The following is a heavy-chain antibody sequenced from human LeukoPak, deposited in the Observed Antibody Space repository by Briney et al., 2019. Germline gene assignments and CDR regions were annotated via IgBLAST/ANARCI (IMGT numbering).Heavy chain of an antibody. J-gene: IGHJ4*02. Sequence: GGSLRLSCAASGFTVTNAWMHWVRQAPGKGLEWVGRMESESGGGATDYAAPVKGRFTISRDDSKNMLYLQMNRLKTEDTAVYYCTTRAPDGLVPRWGQGTLVTVSS. CDR1: GFTVTNAW. CDR3: TTRAPDGLVPR. V-gene: IGHV3-15*07. CDR2: MESESGGGAT. D-gene: IGHD3/OR15-3a*01.